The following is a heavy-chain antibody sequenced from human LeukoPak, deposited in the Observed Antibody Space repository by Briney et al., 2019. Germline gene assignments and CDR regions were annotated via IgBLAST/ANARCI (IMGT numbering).Heavy chain of an antibody. Sequence: GGSLRLSCAASGFTFSNYWMSWVRQAPGKRLEWVSAISGSGGSTYYADSVKGRFTISRDNSKNTLYLQMNSLRAEDTAIYYCAKDGYCSGGNCYSANDAFDIWGQGTMVTVSS. CDR3: AKDGYCSGGNCYSANDAFDI. CDR2: ISGSGGST. CDR1: GFTFSNYW. V-gene: IGHV3-23*01. J-gene: IGHJ3*02. D-gene: IGHD2-15*01.